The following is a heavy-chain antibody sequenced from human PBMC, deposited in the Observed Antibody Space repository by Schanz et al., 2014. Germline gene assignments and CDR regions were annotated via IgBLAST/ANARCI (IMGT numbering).Heavy chain of an antibody. CDR3: ASGVHVSSLQKGLQF. CDR2: LSGSGGST. D-gene: IGHD3-10*01. J-gene: IGHJ1*01. V-gene: IGHV3-23*01. Sequence: EVQLLESGGGLVQPGGSLRLSCAASGFTFSSYAMSWVRQAPGKGLEWVSALSGSGGSTYYADSVKGRFTISRDNAKNSVSLQMRRLRVEDTAVYYCASGVHVSSLQKGLQFWGRGTLVIVSS. CDR1: GFTFSSYA.